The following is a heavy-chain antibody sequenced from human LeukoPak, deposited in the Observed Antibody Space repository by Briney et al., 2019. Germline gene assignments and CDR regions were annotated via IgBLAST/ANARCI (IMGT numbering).Heavy chain of an antibody. Sequence: GGSLRLSCAASGFTFNTYTMNWVRLVPGKGLEWVSLITGNGVSTYYADSVKGRFTISRDNSKNTLYLQMNSLRAEDTAVYYCANLYRAIDYWGQGTLVTVSS. CDR2: ITGNGVST. D-gene: IGHD4-11*01. V-gene: IGHV3-23*01. CDR3: ANLYRAIDY. J-gene: IGHJ4*02. CDR1: GFTFNTYT.